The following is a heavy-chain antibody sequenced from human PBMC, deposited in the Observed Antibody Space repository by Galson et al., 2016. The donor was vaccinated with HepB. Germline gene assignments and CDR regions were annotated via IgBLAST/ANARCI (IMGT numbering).Heavy chain of an antibody. CDR1: GFTFSNYD. J-gene: IGHJ4*02. D-gene: IGHD6-13*01. V-gene: IGHV3-13*01. CDR2: IGTAGDT. Sequence: SLRLSCAASGFTFSNYDMHWVRQTKLKGLEWLSSIGTAGDTYYTGSVKGRFTISRENAKKSLYLKLNSLRAGDTAVYDCARGRDPEQLVSGGLMDYWGQGTLVTVSS. CDR3: ARGRDPEQLVSGGLMDY.